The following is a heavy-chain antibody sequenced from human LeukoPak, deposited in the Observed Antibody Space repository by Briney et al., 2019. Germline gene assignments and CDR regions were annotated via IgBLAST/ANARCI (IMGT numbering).Heavy chain of an antibody. Sequence: GGSLRLSCAASGFTFSSYAMSWVRQAAGKGLEWVSAISGSGGSTYYADSVEGRFTISRDNSKNTLYLQMNSLRAEDTAVYYCAKDPHIVGASLLDYWGQGTLVTVSS. CDR2: ISGSGGST. J-gene: IGHJ4*02. CDR1: GFTFSSYA. D-gene: IGHD1-26*01. V-gene: IGHV3-23*01. CDR3: AKDPHIVGASLLDY.